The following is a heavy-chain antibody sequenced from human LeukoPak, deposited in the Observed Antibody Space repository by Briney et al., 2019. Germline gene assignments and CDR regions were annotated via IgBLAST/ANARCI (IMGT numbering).Heavy chain of an antibody. D-gene: IGHD6-19*01. CDR3: ARSQRTDSGWPLYYFDY. CDR1: GGSIISYY. Sequence: SETLSLTCTVSGGSIISYYWRWIRQPPGKGLEWIGYIYYSGSTNYKPSLKSRVTISLDTSNNQFSLKLSSVTAADTAVYYCARSQRTDSGWPLYYFDYWGQGSLVTVSS. CDR2: IYYSGST. J-gene: IGHJ4*02. V-gene: IGHV4-59*01.